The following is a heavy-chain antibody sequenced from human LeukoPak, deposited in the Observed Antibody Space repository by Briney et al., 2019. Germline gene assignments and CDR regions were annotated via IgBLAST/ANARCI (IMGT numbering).Heavy chain of an antibody. D-gene: IGHD3-22*01. CDR1: GFSFDDYG. CDR2: INWNGDST. V-gene: IGHV3-20*04. CDR3: AKQAYDSPRTDFDY. J-gene: IGHJ4*02. Sequence: GGSLRLSCAASGFSFDDYGLTWVRQAPGKGLEWVSGINWNGDSTYYADSVKGRFTISRDNSKNTLHLQMNSLRAEDTAIYYCAKQAYDSPRTDFDYWGQGTLVTVSS.